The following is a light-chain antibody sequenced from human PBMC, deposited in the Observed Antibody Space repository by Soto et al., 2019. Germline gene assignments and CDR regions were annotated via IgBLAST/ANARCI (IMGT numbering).Light chain of an antibody. Sequence: IQMTQSPSTLSASVGDRVTITCRASHNIANWLAWYQQKPGRAPRLLIYDASTLQTGVPSRFSGSGSGTEFTLTISCLRTDDFAPYYCQHLDTYWPFGQGTKVEIK. CDR2: DAS. V-gene: IGKV1-5*01. CDR1: HNIANW. J-gene: IGKJ1*01. CDR3: QHLDTYWP.